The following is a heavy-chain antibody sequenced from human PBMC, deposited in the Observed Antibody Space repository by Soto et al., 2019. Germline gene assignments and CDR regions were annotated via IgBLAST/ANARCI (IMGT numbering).Heavy chain of an antibody. V-gene: IGHV1-8*01. D-gene: IGHD1-20*01. CDR2: MNPNSGNT. CDR1: GYTFTSYD. Sequence: QVQLVQSGAEVKKPGASVKVSCKASGYTFTSYDINWVRQATGQGLAGMGWMNPNSGNTGYAQKFQGRVTMTRNTSISTAYMELSSLRSEDTAVYYCARGNNWKRYYYGMDVCGQGTTVTVSS. J-gene: IGHJ6*02. CDR3: ARGNNWKRYYYGMDV.